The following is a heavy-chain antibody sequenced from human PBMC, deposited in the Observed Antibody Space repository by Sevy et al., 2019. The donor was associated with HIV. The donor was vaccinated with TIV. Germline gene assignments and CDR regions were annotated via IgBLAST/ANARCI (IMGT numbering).Heavy chain of an antibody. CDR1: GFTFSTYA. V-gene: IGHV3-23*01. J-gene: IGHJ6*03. D-gene: IGHD6-13*01. CDR3: ANSQQPLDPYYQYYYMDV. Sequence: GGSLRLSCAASGFTFSTYAMTWVRQAPGKGLEWVSGISGSGGSTYYADSVRGRFTISRDNSKNTLYLQMNSLRAEDTAVYYWANSQQPLDPYYQYYYMDVWGKGTTVTVSS. CDR2: ISGSGGST.